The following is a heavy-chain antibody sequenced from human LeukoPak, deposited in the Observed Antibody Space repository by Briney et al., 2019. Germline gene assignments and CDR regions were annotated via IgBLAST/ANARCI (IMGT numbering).Heavy chain of an antibody. CDR1: GGSISSGGYS. D-gene: IGHD3-16*01. Sequence: SETLSLTCAVSGGSISSGGYSWSWIRQPPGKGLEWIGYIYHSGSTYYNPSLKSRVTISVDRPKNQFSLKLSSVTAADTAVYYCASSLWGYFDYWGQGTLVTVSS. CDR3: ASSLWGYFDY. CDR2: IYHSGST. V-gene: IGHV4-30-2*01. J-gene: IGHJ4*02.